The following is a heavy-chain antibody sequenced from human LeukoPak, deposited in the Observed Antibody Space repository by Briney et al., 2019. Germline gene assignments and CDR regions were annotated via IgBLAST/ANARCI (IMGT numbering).Heavy chain of an antibody. Sequence: SETLSLTCAVSGYSISSDYYWGWIRQPPGKGLEWIGSIYQSGSTYYNPSLKSRVTMSVDTSKNHFSLKLRSVTAADTAVYYCAVCHCSSTSCYGGLGYLDYWGQGTLVTVSS. CDR3: AVCHCSSTSCYGGLGYLDY. J-gene: IGHJ4*02. CDR1: GYSISSDYY. CDR2: IYQSGST. D-gene: IGHD2-2*01. V-gene: IGHV4-38-2*01.